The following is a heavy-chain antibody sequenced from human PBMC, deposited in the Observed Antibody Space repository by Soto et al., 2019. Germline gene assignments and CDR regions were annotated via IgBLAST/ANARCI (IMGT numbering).Heavy chain of an antibody. CDR3: ARGEDIVVVPAAIVYYYGMDV. V-gene: IGHV1-2*02. D-gene: IGHD2-2*02. Sequence: ASVKVSCKASGYTFTSYDMHWVRQAPGQGLEWMGWINPNSGGTNYAQKFQGRVTMTRDTSISAAYMELSRLRSDDTAVYYCARGEDIVVVPAAIVYYYGMDVWGQGTTVTVSS. CDR1: GYTFTSYD. CDR2: INPNSGGT. J-gene: IGHJ6*02.